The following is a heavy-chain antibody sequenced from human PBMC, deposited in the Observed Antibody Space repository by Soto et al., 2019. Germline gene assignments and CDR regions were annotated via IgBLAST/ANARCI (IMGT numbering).Heavy chain of an antibody. CDR2: ISANDVGT. V-gene: IGHV3-23*01. CDR1: GLTLRHYA. Sequence: GGSLRLPCEASGLTLRHYAMTWVRPAPWKGLEWVSLISANDVGTYYAESVKTRFTISTDQSRNTVYLQMDSLRADDTAIYYCAKAKNDYNWDNRPPFDYWGQGTLVTVPQ. D-gene: IGHD1-20*01. J-gene: IGHJ4*02. CDR3: AKAKNDYNWDNRPPFDY.